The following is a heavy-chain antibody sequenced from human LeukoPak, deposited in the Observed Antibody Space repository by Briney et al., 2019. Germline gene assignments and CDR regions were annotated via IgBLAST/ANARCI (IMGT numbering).Heavy chain of an antibody. Sequence: SQTLSLTCAVSGGSISSSNWWSWVRQPPGKGLEWIGEIYHSGSTNYNPSLKSRVTISVDKSKNQFSLKLSSVTAADTAVYYCARGLYDFWSGYIFDYWGQGTLVTVSS. V-gene: IGHV4-4*02. CDR3: ARGLYDFWSGYIFDY. J-gene: IGHJ4*02. D-gene: IGHD3-3*01. CDR1: GGSISSSNW. CDR2: IYHSGST.